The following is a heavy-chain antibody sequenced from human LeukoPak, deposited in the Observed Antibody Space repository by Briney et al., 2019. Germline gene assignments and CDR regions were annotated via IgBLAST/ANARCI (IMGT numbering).Heavy chain of an antibody. CDR2: MYTSGST. V-gene: IGHV4-61*02. Sequence: PSETLSLTCTVSGGSLSGSSYYWNWIRQPAGKGLEWIGRMYTSGSTNYNPSLKSRVTISVDTSKNQFSLKLSFVTAADTAVYYCARGVWFGSAFDIWGQGTMVTVSS. CDR1: GGSLSGSSYY. CDR3: ARGVWFGSAFDI. J-gene: IGHJ3*02. D-gene: IGHD3-10*01.